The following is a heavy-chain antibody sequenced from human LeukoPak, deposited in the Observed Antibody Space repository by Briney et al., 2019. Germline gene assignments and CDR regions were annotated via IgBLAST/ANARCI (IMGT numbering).Heavy chain of an antibody. CDR3: ARGPFGGASFFDY. J-gene: IGHJ4*02. CDR1: GFTFSSYS. Sequence: GGSLRLSCAASGFTFSSYSMNWVRQAPGKGLEWVSSISSSSGYIYYADSVKGRFTISRDNAKNSLYLQMNSLRAEDTAVYYCARGPFGGASFFDYWGQGTLVTVSS. CDR2: ISSSSGYI. V-gene: IGHV3-21*01. D-gene: IGHD3-16*01.